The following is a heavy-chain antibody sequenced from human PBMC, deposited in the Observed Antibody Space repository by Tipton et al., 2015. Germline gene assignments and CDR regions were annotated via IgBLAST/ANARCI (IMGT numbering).Heavy chain of an antibody. J-gene: IGHJ5*02. V-gene: IGHV4-39*02. Sequence: TLSLTCTVSGGSVSTSNYYWGWIRQSPGKGLEWIGYISYSGSTHYNPSLKGRLTISLDTTKNHFSLRLNSVTAADTAVYYCARTYSYDSGTDYEGDWFDPWGQGTLVTVSS. CDR3: ARTYSYDSGTDYEGDWFDP. CDR1: GGSVSTSNYY. CDR2: ISYSGST. D-gene: IGHD3-10*01.